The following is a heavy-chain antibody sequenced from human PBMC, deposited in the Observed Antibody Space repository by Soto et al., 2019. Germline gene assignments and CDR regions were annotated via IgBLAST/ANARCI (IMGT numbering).Heavy chain of an antibody. D-gene: IGHD3-9*01. CDR3: ARSPYDAILTGYSTEISYYYYYGMDV. CDR2: IIPIFGTA. J-gene: IGHJ6*02. Sequence: ASVKVSCKASGGTFSSYASSWVRQAPGQGLEWMGGIIPIFGTANYAQKFQGRVTITADESTSTAYMELSSLRSEDTAVYYCARSPYDAILTGYSTEISYYYYYGMDVWGQGTTVTVSS. CDR1: GGTFSSYA. V-gene: IGHV1-69*13.